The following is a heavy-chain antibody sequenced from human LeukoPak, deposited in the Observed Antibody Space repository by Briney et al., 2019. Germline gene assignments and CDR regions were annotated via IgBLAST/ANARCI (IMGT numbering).Heavy chain of an antibody. V-gene: IGHV3-23*01. Sequence: HPGGSLRLSCATSGFTFSSYAMSWVRQAPGKGLEWVSSISGSSDSTYYADSVKGRFTISRDNSKNTLYLQMNSLRGEETAVYYCAKVSSNSSPFDYWGQGTLVTVSS. D-gene: IGHD6-6*01. CDR3: AKVSSNSSPFDY. CDR2: ISGSSDST. J-gene: IGHJ4*02. CDR1: GFTFSSYA.